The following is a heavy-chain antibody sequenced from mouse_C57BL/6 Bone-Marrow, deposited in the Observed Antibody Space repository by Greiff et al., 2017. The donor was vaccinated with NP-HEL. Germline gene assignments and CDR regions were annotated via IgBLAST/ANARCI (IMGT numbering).Heavy chain of an antibody. V-gene: IGHV1-69*01. J-gene: IGHJ1*03. CDR3: AREEGAYYGSSYWYFDV. CDR2: IDPSDSYT. Sequence: VQLQQPGAELVMPGASVKLSCKASGYTFTSYWMHWVKQRPGQGLEWIGEIDPSDSYTNYNQKFKGKSTLTVDKSSSTAYMQLSSLTSEDSAVYYCAREEGAYYGSSYWYFDVWGTGTTVTVSS. D-gene: IGHD1-1*01. CDR1: GYTFTSYW.